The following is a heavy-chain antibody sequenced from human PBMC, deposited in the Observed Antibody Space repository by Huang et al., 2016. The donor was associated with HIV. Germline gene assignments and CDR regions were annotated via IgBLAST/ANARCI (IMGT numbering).Heavy chain of an antibody. CDR2: MNPNTGNT. D-gene: IGHD4-17*01. J-gene: IGHJ4*02. CDR3: ARSAYGDLDY. V-gene: IGHV1-8*02. CDR1: GYTFTNYD. Sequence: QVHLVQSGAEVKKHGASVKVSCKASGYTFTNYDINWVRQAPGRGLEWMGWMNPNTGNTGIAQSFQGRVTMTRKTAITTADMELTSLTSEDTAVYYCARSAYGDLDYWGLGTLVIVSS.